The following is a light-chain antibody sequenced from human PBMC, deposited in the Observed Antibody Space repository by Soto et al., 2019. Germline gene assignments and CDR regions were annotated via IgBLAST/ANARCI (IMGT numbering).Light chain of an antibody. CDR1: SSDVGGYNY. J-gene: IGLJ2*01. CDR2: DVT. CDR3: CSYAGSDSLV. Sequence: QSALTQPRSVSGSPGQSVTISCTGTSSDVGGYNYVSWYQQHPGKAPKLMIYDVTKRPSGVPDRFSGSKFGNTASLTISGLQAEDEADYYCCSYAGSDSLVFGGGTELTVL. V-gene: IGLV2-11*01.